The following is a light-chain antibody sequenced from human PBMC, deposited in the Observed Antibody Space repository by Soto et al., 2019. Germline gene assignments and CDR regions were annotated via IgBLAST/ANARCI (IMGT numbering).Light chain of an antibody. CDR2: SAS. V-gene: IGKV1-39*01. Sequence: DIKMTQSPSSLSASVGDRVTITCRASQSISDYLNWYHQRAGKAPKLLIYSASSLQSGVPPRFSGSGSGTDFTLTISSLQPEDFATYYCQQSYTTPWTFGQGTKVEI. J-gene: IGKJ1*01. CDR1: QSISDY. CDR3: QQSYTTPWT.